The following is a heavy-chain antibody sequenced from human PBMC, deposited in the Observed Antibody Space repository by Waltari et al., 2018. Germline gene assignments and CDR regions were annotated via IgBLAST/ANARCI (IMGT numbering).Heavy chain of an antibody. CDR1: GFPSTPYA. J-gene: IGHJ4*02. Sequence: EVQLVESGGGLVQPGGSLSLTCAASGFPSTPYALTWVRRAPGKGLGLVSSVSGSGSNTYYVDSVKGRFTISRDNSKDTLFLQMNSLTAEDTAIYYCSKDDRGYYKSSDDWGQGTLVTVSS. CDR2: VSGSGSNT. D-gene: IGHD3-22*01. CDR3: SKDDRGYYKSSDD. V-gene: IGHV3-23*04.